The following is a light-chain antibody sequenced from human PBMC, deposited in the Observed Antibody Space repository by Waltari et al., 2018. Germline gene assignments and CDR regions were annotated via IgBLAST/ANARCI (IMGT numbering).Light chain of an antibody. CDR3: SSYAGSNNENV. Sequence: QSALTQPPSASGSPGQSVTISCTGTSSDVGGFNYVPWYQQHPGKAPKLMIYEVSKRPSGVPDRFSGSKSGNTASLTVSGLQAEDEADYYCSSYAGSNNENVFGTGTKVTVL. J-gene: IGLJ1*01. CDR1: SSDVGGFNY. V-gene: IGLV2-8*01. CDR2: EVS.